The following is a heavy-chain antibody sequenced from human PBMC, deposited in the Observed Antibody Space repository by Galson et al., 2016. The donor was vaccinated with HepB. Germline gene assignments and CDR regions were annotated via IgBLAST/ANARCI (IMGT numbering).Heavy chain of an antibody. V-gene: IGHV3-48*02. J-gene: IGHJ5*02. Sequence: SLRLSCAASGFTFSRYSMYWVRQAPGKGLEWVSYIGTSSSNIFYAVSVKGRFTISRDNAKNSLYLQMNSLRHEDTAGYYCAACRGFDPWGRGTLVTVSS. CDR2: IGTSSSNI. D-gene: IGHD3-10*01. CDR1: GFTFSRYS. CDR3: AACRGFDP.